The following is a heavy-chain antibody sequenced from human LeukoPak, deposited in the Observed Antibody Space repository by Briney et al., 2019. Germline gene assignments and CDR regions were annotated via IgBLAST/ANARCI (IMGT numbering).Heavy chain of an antibody. CDR3: ARGETSIAVAGGIDY. CDR1: GFTFSRFG. V-gene: IGHV3-30*03. Sequence: GRSLRLSCAASGFTFSRFGIHWVRQSPGKGLEWVAVISYDGSTKYYVDSVKGRFTISRDNSKNTLYLQMNSLRAEDTAVYYCARGETSIAVAGGIDYWGQGTLVTVSS. CDR2: ISYDGSTK. D-gene: IGHD6-19*01. J-gene: IGHJ4*02.